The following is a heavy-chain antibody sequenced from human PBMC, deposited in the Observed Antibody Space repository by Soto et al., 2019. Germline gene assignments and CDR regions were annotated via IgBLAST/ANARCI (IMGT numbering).Heavy chain of an antibody. CDR2: ISSSGSYI. CDR1: GITFGSRA. V-gene: IGHV3-21*01. CDR3: AKDHPNASSGYSPTRFDY. D-gene: IGHD3-22*01. Sequence: EVQLLESGGDLVQPGGSLRLSCVASGITFGSRAMSWVRQAPGEGLEWVSTISSSGSYIYYADSVKGRFTISRDNAKNSLYLQMNSLRAEDTAVYYCAKDHPNASSGYSPTRFDYWGQGTLVTVSS. J-gene: IGHJ4*02.